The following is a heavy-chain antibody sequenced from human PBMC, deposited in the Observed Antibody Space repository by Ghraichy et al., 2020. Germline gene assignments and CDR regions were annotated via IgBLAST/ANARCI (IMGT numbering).Heavy chain of an antibody. CDR3: VGTAEDTQSDY. J-gene: IGHJ4*02. CDR2: IYPSGNT. V-gene: IGHV4-4*09. CDR1: GGSIKRYY. D-gene: IGHD5-18*01. Sequence: TLSLTCTVSGGSIKRYYWAWIRQPLGKGLEWIGYIYPSGNTNYNPSLKSRVTISVDTSKNQFSLKLSSVTAADTAVYYCVGTAEDTQSDYWGQGTLVTVSS.